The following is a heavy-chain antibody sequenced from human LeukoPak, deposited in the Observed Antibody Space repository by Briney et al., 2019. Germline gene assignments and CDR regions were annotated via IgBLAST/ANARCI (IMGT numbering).Heavy chain of an antibody. V-gene: IGHV4-39*01. D-gene: IGHD6-19*01. J-gene: IGHJ4*02. CDR3: TRNSGWYRLDY. CDR1: GGSISSSSYY. Sequence: SETLSLTCTVSGGSISSSSYYWGWIRQPPGKGLEWIGSIYYSGSTYYNPSLKSRVTISVDTSKNQFSLKLSSVTAADTAVYYCTRNSGWYRLDYWGQGTLVTVPS. CDR2: IYYSGST.